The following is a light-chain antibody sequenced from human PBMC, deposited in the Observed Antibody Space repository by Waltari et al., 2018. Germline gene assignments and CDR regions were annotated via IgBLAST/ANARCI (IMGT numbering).Light chain of an antibody. CDR2: YDS. V-gene: IGLV3-21*04. J-gene: IGLJ2*01. CDR3: QVWDGDSDHRV. CDR1: NTGGKP. Sequence: SYVLTQPPSVSVAPGKTARITCGGDNTGGKPAHWYQQKAGQAPVLVIYYDSDRPSGIPERFSGSNSGNTATLTISRVEAGDEADYYCQVWDGDSDHRVFGGGTKLTVL.